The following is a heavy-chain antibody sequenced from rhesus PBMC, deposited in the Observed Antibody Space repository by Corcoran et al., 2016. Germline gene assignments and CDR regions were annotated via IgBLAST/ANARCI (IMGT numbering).Heavy chain of an antibody. V-gene: IGHV2-174*01. CDR2: IYWDYEN. D-gene: IGHD5-12*01. J-gene: IGHJ4*01. CDR1: GFSLTTSGMG. Sequence: QVTLKESGPALVKPTQTLTLRCTFSGFSLTTSGMGGGWIREPPGQALEWLTHIYWDYENRSPTSLESRLTSSKNTSKNQVVLIMTNMDPVDTATYYCARRGYSYSFDYWGQGVLVTVSS. CDR3: ARRGYSYSFDY.